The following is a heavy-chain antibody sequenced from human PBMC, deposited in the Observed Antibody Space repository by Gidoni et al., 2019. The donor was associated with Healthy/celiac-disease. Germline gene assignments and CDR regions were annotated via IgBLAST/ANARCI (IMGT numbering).Heavy chain of an antibody. V-gene: IGHV4-31*02. CDR1: GSISSGGYY. J-gene: IGHJ6*02. CDR2: IYYSGST. D-gene: IGHD5-18*01. CDR3: ARTHSYSYGMDV. Sequence: GSISSGGYYWSWIRPHPGKGLEWIGYIYYSGSTYYNPSLKSRVPISVDTSKNQFSLKLSSVTAADTAVYYCARTHSYSYGMDVWGQGTTVTVSS.